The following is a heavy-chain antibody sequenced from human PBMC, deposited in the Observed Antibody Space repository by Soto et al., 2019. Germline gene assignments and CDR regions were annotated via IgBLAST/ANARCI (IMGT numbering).Heavy chain of an antibody. CDR2: IIPIFGTA. J-gene: IGHJ4*02. CDR1: GGTFSSYA. CDR3: ASERGYYDGRGGPTSLYFDY. Sequence: SVKVSCKASGGTFSSYAISWVRQAPGQGLEWMGGIIPIFGTANYAQKFQGRVTITADESTSTAYMELSSLRSEDTAVYYCASERGYYDGRGGPTSLYFDYWGQGTLVTISS. V-gene: IGHV1-69*13. D-gene: IGHD3-22*01.